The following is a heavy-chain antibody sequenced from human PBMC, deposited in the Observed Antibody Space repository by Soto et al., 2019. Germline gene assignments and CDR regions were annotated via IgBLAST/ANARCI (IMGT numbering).Heavy chain of an antibody. D-gene: IGHD6-6*01. CDR2: TYYRSKWYN. Sequence: SQTLSLTCAISGDSVSSNSAAWNWIRQSPSRGLEWLGRTYYRSKWYNDYAVSVKSRITINPDTSKNQFSLQLNSVTPGDRAVYYCARFMHSSSAGGSYYYGMDVWGQGTMVTVSS. CDR1: GDSVSSNSAA. V-gene: IGHV6-1*01. J-gene: IGHJ6*02. CDR3: ARFMHSSSAGGSYYYGMDV.